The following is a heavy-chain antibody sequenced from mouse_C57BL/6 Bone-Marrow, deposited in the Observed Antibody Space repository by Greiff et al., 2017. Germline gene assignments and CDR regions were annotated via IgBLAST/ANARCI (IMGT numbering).Heavy chain of an antibody. V-gene: IGHV1-69*01. J-gene: IGHJ4*01. CDR3: ARDGSTMSTTRWYYYAMDY. CDR2: IDPSDSYT. Sequence: QVQLQQPGAELVMPGASVKLSCKASGYTFTSYWMHWVKQRPGQGLEWIGEIDPSDSYTNYNQKFKGKSTLTVDKSSSTAYMQLSSLTSEDSAVYYCARDGSTMSTTRWYYYAMDYWGQGTSVTVSS. CDR1: GYTFTSYW. D-gene: IGHD2-4*01.